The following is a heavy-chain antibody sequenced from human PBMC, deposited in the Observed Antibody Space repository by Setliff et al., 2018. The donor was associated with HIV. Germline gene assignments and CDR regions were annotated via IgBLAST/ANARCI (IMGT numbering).Heavy chain of an antibody. V-gene: IGHV3-7*01. CDR3: ARKFRPGHGVDV. CDR2: IDRDGSET. CDR1: RFTFNDYW. D-gene: IGHD3-10*01. Sequence: GGSLRLSCVASRFTFNDYWMSWVRQALGKGLEWVANIDRDGSETNYVDSVKGRFTIFRDNAKSSMYLQMNSLRVEDTAIYYCARKFRPGHGVDVWGQGTTVTVSS. J-gene: IGHJ6*02.